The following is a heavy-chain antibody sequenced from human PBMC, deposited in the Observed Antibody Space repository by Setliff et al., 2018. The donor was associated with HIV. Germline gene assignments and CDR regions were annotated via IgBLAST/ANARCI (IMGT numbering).Heavy chain of an antibody. CDR1: GGSFSGYY. CDR2: IKHSGST. J-gene: IGHJ4*02. D-gene: IGHD3-22*01. V-gene: IGHV4-34*01. CDR3: ARHSGLGGYYSPFDY. Sequence: PSETLSLTCAVYGGSFSGYYWSWIRQPPGKGLEWIGEIKHSGSTNYNPSLKSRVTISVDTSKNQFSLKLSSVTAADTTVYYCARHSGLGGYYSPFDYWGPGTLVTVSS.